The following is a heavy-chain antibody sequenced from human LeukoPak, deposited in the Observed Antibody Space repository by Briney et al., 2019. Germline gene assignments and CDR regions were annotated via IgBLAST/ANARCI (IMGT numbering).Heavy chain of an antibody. CDR2: IKQDGTET. Sequence: PSETLSLTCTVSGYSISSGYYWGWIRQPPGKGLEWVASIKQDGTETHYVDSVKGRFTISKDNAKNSLYLQLNSLRAEDTAVYYCARSPVVGDPNWFDPWGQGTLVTVSS. D-gene: IGHD2-21*01. V-gene: IGHV3-7*03. CDR1: GYSISSGYY. CDR3: ARSPVVGDPNWFDP. J-gene: IGHJ5*02.